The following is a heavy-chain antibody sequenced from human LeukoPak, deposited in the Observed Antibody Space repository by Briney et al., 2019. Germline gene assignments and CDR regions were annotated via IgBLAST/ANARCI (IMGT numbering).Heavy chain of an antibody. J-gene: IGHJ4*02. CDR2: ISGSSSTI. D-gene: IGHD2-8*01. V-gene: IGHV3-48*01. CDR3: AKGGNGYCSNGVCSPRVVAAIDY. Sequence: GGSLRLSCAASGFTFSSYSMNWVRQAPGKGLEWVSYISGSSSTIYYADSVKGRFTISRDNAKNSLYLQMNSLRAEDTAVYYCAKGGNGYCSNGVCSPRVVAAIDYWGQGTLVTVSS. CDR1: GFTFSSYS.